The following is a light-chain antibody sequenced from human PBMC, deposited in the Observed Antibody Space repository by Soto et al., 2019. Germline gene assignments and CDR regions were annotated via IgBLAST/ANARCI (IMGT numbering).Light chain of an antibody. CDR2: YDS. V-gene: IGLV3-21*04. CDR3: QVWDSSSDHYV. Sequence: SYELTQPPSVSVAPGKTARITCGGNNIGSKSVNWYQQKPGQAPVLVIYYDSDRPSGIPELFSGSNSGNTATLTISRVEAGDEADYYCQVWDSSSDHYVFGTGTKLTVL. CDR1: NIGSKS. J-gene: IGLJ1*01.